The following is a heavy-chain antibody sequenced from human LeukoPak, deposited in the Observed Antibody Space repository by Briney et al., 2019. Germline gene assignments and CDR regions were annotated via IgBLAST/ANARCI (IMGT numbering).Heavy chain of an antibody. D-gene: IGHD1-26*01. V-gene: IGHV4-61*01. CDR1: GGSISSSSYY. J-gene: IGHJ4*02. CDR3: ARGSGSYYRLYYFDY. CDR2: IYYSGST. Sequence: SETLSLTCTVSGGSISSSSYYWSWIRQPPGKGLEWIGYIYYSGSTNYNPSLKSRVTISVDTSKNQFSLKLGSVTAADTAVYYCARGSGSYYRLYYFDYWGQGTLVTVSS.